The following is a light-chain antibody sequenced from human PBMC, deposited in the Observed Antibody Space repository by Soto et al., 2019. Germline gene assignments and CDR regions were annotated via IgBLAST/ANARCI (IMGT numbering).Light chain of an antibody. V-gene: IGKV1-5*01. Sequence: DIQMTQSPSTLSASVGDRVTITCRASQSISSWLAWYQQKPGKAPKLLIYDASSLESGVPSRFSGSGSGTEFTLTIRSLQPDDFATYYCQAETWTFGQGTKVEIK. CDR1: QSISSW. J-gene: IGKJ1*01. CDR3: QAETWT. CDR2: DAS.